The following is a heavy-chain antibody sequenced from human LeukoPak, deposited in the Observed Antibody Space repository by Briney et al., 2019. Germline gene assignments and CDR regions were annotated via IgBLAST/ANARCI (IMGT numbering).Heavy chain of an antibody. Sequence: GGSLRLSCAASGFTFATYGMHWVRQGPGKGLEWVAIIWNDGSKQDYADSVKGRFTISRDNSKNTVSLQMSSLRAEDTAIYYCVKDIWNGNNRYFDYWGQGTLVTVSS. CDR3: VKDIWNGNNRYFDY. CDR2: IWNDGSKQ. J-gene: IGHJ4*02. V-gene: IGHV3-33*06. D-gene: IGHD3-3*01. CDR1: GFTFATYG.